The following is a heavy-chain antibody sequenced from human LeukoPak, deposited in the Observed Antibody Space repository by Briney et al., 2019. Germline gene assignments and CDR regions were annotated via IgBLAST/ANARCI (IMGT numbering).Heavy chain of an antibody. J-gene: IGHJ3*01. V-gene: IGHV2-5*01. D-gene: IGHD3-10*01. Sequence: SGPTLVNATQTLTLTCTFSGFSLSTSGVGVGWIRQPPGKALDWLSPISWNDEKRYSSALKSRLTITKDTSKNKVVLTITNMDPLDTDTYYCAHRHQYYSGLQAFDVWGQGTMVTVSS. CDR3: AHRHQYYSGLQAFDV. CDR1: GFSLSTSGVG. CDR2: ISWNDEK.